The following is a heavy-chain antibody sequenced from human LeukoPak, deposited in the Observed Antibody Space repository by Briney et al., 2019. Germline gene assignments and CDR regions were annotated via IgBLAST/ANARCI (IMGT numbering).Heavy chain of an antibody. CDR2: INPSGGST. V-gene: IGHV1-46*01. Sequence: ASVKVSCKASGYTFTSYYMHWVRQAPGQGPEWMGIINPSGGSTSYAQKFQGRVTMTRDTSTSTVYMELSSLRSEDTAVYYCARVIEVYSSSWTFGYWGQGTLVTVSS. D-gene: IGHD6-13*01. J-gene: IGHJ4*02. CDR3: ARVIEVYSSSWTFGY. CDR1: GYTFTSYY.